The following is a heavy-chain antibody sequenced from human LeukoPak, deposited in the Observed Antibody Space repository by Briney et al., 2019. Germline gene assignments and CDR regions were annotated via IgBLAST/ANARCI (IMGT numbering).Heavy chain of an antibody. Sequence: MSGGSLRLSCAASGFTFSNAWMSWVRQAPGKGLESVGRIKSKTDGGTTDYAAPVKGRFTISRDDSKNTLYLQMNSLKTEDTAVYYCTTLPSLTGTSDYWGQGTLVTVSS. J-gene: IGHJ4*02. CDR1: GFTFSNAW. V-gene: IGHV3-15*01. CDR2: IKSKTDGGTT. D-gene: IGHD1-20*01. CDR3: TTLPSLTGTSDY.